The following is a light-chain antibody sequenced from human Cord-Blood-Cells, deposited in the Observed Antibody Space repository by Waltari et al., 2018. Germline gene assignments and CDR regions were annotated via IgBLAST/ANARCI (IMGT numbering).Light chain of an antibody. CDR1: QSISSY. V-gene: IGKV1-39*01. CDR2: AES. Sequence: DIQTTQSPSSLTASVGDRLTITCWASQSISSYLNWYQQTPGKAPKLLIYAESSLQSGVPSRFSGSGSGTDFTLTISSLQPEDFATYHCQRSYSTLTFGGGTKVEIK. CDR3: QRSYSTLT. J-gene: IGKJ4*01.